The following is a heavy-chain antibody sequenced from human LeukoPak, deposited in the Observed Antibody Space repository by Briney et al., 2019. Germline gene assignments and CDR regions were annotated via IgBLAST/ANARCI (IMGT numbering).Heavy chain of an antibody. D-gene: IGHD4-17*01. CDR2: ISASRDIT. V-gene: IGHV3-48*01. CDR1: GFNYSSYT. Sequence: GGSLRLSCAASGFNYSSYTMNWVRQAPGMGLEWLSYISASRDITYYADSVKGRFTISRDNSKNTLYLQMNSLRAEDTAVYYCARDRLGYGDLDYWGQGTLVTVSS. J-gene: IGHJ4*02. CDR3: ARDRLGYGDLDY.